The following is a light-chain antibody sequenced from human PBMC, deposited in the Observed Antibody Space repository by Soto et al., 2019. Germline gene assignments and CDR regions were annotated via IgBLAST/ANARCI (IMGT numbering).Light chain of an antibody. CDR2: GAS. Sequence: DIQMTQSPSSLSASVGDRVTITCRASQTISRFLNWYQQKPGKAPKLVIYGASSLQSGVPSRFGGSGSGTEFTLTITSLQPEDFATYACQQGFSIPWTFGQGTKVEL. CDR3: QQGFSIPWT. CDR1: QTISRF. J-gene: IGKJ1*01. V-gene: IGKV1-39*01.